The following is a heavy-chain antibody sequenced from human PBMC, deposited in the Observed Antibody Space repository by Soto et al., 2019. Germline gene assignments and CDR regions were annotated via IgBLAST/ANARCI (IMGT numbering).Heavy chain of an antibody. V-gene: IGHV2-70*11. CDR3: ARTLVPLYGGGPGIDY. J-gene: IGHJ4*02. CDR2: IDWDDDK. CDR1: GFSLSTSGMC. D-gene: IGHD2-15*01. Sequence: SGPTLVNPTQTLTLTCTFSGFSLSTSGMCVSWIRQPPGKALEWLARIDWDDDKYYSTSLKTRLTISKDTSKNQVVLTMTNMDPVDTATYYCARTLVPLYGGGPGIDYWGQGTLVTVSS.